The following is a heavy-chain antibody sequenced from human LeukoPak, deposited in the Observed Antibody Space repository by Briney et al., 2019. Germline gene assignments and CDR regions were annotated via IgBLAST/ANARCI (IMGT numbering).Heavy chain of an antibody. Sequence: SETLSLTCTVSGGSISSYYWSWIRQPPGEGLEGIGYIYYSGSTNYNPSLTSRVTISVDTSKNQFSLKLSSVTAADTVVYYCARADREDAFDIWGQGTMVTVSS. CDR2: IYYSGST. CDR3: ARADREDAFDI. D-gene: IGHD1-26*01. V-gene: IGHV4-59*08. CDR1: GGSISSYY. J-gene: IGHJ3*02.